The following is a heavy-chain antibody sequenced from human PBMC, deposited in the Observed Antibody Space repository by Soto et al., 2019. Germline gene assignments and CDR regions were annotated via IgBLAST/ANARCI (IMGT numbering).Heavy chain of an antibody. V-gene: IGHV3-23*01. CDR3: AKGDNYAAYYGLDV. D-gene: IGHD4-4*01. Sequence: EVQLLESGGGLVQPGGSLRLSCAASGFTFSSYAMTWVRQAPGKGLEWVSGISGSGGSTYYADSVRGRFTISRDNSKNTLYLQMNSLRAEDPAVYYCAKGDNYAAYYGLDVWGHGTTVTVSS. CDR1: GFTFSSYA. CDR2: ISGSGGST. J-gene: IGHJ6*02.